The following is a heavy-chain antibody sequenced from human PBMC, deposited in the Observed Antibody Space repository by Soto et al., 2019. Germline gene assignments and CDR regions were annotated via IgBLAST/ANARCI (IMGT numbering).Heavy chain of an antibody. Sequence: LPETLSLTCTVSGGSIDGYYWSWIRQPPGRGLEWIGYISFSGYTNLHPSLTSRVTMSLHTSKKQFSLKLTSVTAADTGVYYCARDVERAVGGILGPQSKRYFYYYMDVWGKGTTVTVSS. D-gene: IGHD6-19*01. CDR1: GGSIDGYY. J-gene: IGHJ6*03. CDR3: ARDVERAVGGILGPQSKRYFYYYMDV. V-gene: IGHV4-59*01. CDR2: ISFSGYT.